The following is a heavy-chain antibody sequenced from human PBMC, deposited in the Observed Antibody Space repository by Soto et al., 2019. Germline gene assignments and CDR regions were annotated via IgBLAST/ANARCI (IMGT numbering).Heavy chain of an antibody. V-gene: IGHV4-59*01. CDR3: ARGTSWQLPFDY. CDR2: ISYSGST. D-gene: IGHD6-13*01. CDR1: SDSISSYY. J-gene: IGHJ4*02. Sequence: SETLSLTCTVSSDSISSYYWSWIRQPPGKRLEWIGYISYSGSTDYNPSLKSRVTISGDTSKNQFSLKVSSVTAADTAVYYRARGTSWQLPFDYWGQGTLVTVSS.